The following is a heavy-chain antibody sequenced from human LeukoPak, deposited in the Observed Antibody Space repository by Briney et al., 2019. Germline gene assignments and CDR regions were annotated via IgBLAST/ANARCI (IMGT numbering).Heavy chain of an antibody. CDR2: ISAYNGNT. CDR3: AREVKKPGYGWFDP. CDR1: GYTFTSYG. Sequence: ASVKVSCKASGYTFTSYGISWVRQAPGQGLEWMGWISAYNGNTNYAQKLQGRVTMTTDTSTSTAHMELRSLRSDDTAVYYCAREVKKPGYGWFDPWGQGTLDTVSS. D-gene: IGHD3-10*01. J-gene: IGHJ5*02. V-gene: IGHV1-18*01.